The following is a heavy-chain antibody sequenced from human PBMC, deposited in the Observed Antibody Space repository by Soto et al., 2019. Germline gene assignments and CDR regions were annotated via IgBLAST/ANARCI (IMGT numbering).Heavy chain of an antibody. Sequence: VQLVESGGGLVKPGGSLRLSCAASGFNFSSYSMNWVRQAPGKGLEGVSSISSSSSYIYYTDSVKGRFTISRDNAKNSLDLQMNSLRAEDTAVYYCARIQLGYYAFEIWGQGTMVTVSS. CDR1: GFNFSSYS. D-gene: IGHD2-15*01. CDR2: ISSSSSYI. V-gene: IGHV3-21*01. J-gene: IGHJ3*02. CDR3: ARIQLGYYAFEI.